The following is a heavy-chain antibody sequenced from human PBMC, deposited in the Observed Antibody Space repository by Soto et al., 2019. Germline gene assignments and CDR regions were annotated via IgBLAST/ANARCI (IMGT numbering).Heavy chain of an antibody. V-gene: IGHV4-30-4*01. CDR3: ARASRMVRGVIDRVPHFDY. Sequence: PSETLSLTCTVSGGSIIRGDYYWSWIRQPPGKGLEWIGDIYYSGSTYYNPSLKSRVTISVDTSKNQFSLKLSSVTAADTAVYYCARASRMVRGVIDRVPHFDYWGQGTLVTVSS. CDR2: IYYSGST. J-gene: IGHJ4*02. D-gene: IGHD3-10*01. CDR1: GGSIIRGDYY.